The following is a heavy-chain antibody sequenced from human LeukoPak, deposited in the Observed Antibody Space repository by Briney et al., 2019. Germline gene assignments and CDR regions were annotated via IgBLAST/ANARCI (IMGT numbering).Heavy chain of an antibody. CDR2: INKDGGEK. CDR3: ARDKSAGADTGSSFYY. CDR1: GFTFSSYW. D-gene: IGHD3-10*01. J-gene: IGHJ4*02. V-gene: IGHV3-7*03. Sequence: GGSLRLSCAASGFTFSSYWISWVRQAPGKGLEWVANINKDGGEKYYVDSVKGRFTFSRDNAKNSLYLQMDSLRAEDTAVYYCARDKSAGADTGSSFYYWGQGALVTVSS.